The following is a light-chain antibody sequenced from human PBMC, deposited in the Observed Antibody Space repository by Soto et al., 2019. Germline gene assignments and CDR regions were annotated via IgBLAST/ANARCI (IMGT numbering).Light chain of an antibody. V-gene: IGLV2-14*01. CDR1: SSDVGGYNY. CDR3: SSNTSSSTDG. J-gene: IGLJ1*01. CDR2: DVS. Sequence: QSALTQPASVSGSPGQSITISCTGTSSDVGGYNYVSWYQQHPGKAPKLMIYDVSNRPSGVSNRFSGSKSGNTASLTISGLQAKDEDDYYCSSNTSSSTDGFGTGTKVTV.